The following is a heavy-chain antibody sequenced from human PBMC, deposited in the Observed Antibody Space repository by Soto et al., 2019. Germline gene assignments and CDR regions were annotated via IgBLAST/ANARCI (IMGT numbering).Heavy chain of an antibody. D-gene: IGHD3-22*01. J-gene: IGHJ4*02. Sequence: GASVKVSCKASGDTFTNYGFSWVRQAPGQGLEWMGWISVYSGNTNYAQNVQGRVTMTTDTSTSTAYMELRSLRSDDTAVYYCAGDRSPYYYDSSGYPHYWGQGTLVTVSS. CDR2: ISVYSGNT. CDR3: AGDRSPYYYDSSGYPHY. CDR1: GDTFTNYG. V-gene: IGHV1-18*01.